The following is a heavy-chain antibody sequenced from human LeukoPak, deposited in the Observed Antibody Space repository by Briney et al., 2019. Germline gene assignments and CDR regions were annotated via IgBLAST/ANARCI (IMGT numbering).Heavy chain of an antibody. CDR3: ARRAIYCSWTTCSFDF. V-gene: IGHV4-59*08. CDR2: IYYSGST. J-gene: IGHJ4*02. Sequence: SETLSLTCTVSGGSISSYYWSWIRQPPGKGLEWIGYIYYSGSTNYNPSLKSRVTISVDTSKNQFSLKLSSVTAADTAVYFCARRAIYCSWTTCSFDFWGQGTLVTVSS. CDR1: GGSISSYY. D-gene: IGHD2-2*01.